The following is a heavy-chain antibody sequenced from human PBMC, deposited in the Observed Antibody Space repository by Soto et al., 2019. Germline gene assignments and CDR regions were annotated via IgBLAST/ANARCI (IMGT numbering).Heavy chain of an antibody. CDR2: IHPSGNA. CDR3: ARGQDSAKIGY. Sequence: QVQLQQWGAGLLKPSETLSLTCAVYGGSFSNYYWSWIRLPPGKGLEWVGEIHPSGNAFYNPSLESRVTMVMDTSKSQFSLTLISVTAADTAVYLCARGQDSAKIGYWGQGTLVTVSS. J-gene: IGHJ4*02. D-gene: IGHD2-15*01. CDR1: GGSFSNYY. V-gene: IGHV4-34*01.